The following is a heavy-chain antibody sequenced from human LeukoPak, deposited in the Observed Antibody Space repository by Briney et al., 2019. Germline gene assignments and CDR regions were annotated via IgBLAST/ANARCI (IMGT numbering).Heavy chain of an antibody. CDR2: VNSDGSST. D-gene: IGHD6-19*01. CDR1: GLTFSSYW. CDR3: ARRGYSSGWYVIDQ. Sequence: GGSLRLSCAASGLTFSSYWMHWVRQAPGKGLVWVSRVNSDGSSTSYADSVKGRFTISRDNAKNTLYLEMKSLRAEDTAVYYCARRGYSSGWYVIDQWGQGTLVTVSS. V-gene: IGHV3-74*01. J-gene: IGHJ4*02.